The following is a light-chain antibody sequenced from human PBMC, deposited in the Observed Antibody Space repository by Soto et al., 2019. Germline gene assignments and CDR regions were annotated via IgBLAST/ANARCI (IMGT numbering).Light chain of an antibody. CDR1: QSVSTN. CDR2: GTS. V-gene: IGKV3-15*01. CDR3: QQYNNWPLT. J-gene: IGKJ4*01. Sequence: ETVMTQSPATLSVSPGERATLSCRASQSVSTNLAWYQQKPGQAPRLLIYGTSTRATGIPARFSGSGSGTEFTLTINSLQSEDFSVYYCQQYNNWPLTFGGGTKVDIK.